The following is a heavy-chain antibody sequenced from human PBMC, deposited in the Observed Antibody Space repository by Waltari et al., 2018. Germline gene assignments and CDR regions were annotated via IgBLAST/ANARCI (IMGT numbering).Heavy chain of an antibody. D-gene: IGHD2-2*01. CDR2: IYYSGST. CDR3: ARADCSSTSCWDYFDY. Sequence: QLQLQESGPGLVKPSETLSLTCTVSGGSISSSSYYWGWIRQPPGKGLEWIGSIYYSGSTYDNPSLKSRVTISVDTSKNQFSLKLSSVTAADTAVYYCARADCSSTSCWDYFDYWGQGTLVTVSS. CDR1: GGSISSSSYY. J-gene: IGHJ4*02. V-gene: IGHV4-39*07.